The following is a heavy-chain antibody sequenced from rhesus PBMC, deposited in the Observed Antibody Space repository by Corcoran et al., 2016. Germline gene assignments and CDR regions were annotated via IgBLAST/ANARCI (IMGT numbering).Heavy chain of an antibody. Sequence: QVQLQQWGEGLVKPSETLSLTCAVYGGSISGYYYWSWIRQPPGKGLEWIGDIYVNRASNNYNPSLKNRVTISKDPSKDQFSLKLSSVTAADTAVYYCARDSSGYCSAGVCYGFDYWGQGVLVTVSS. CDR1: GGSISGYYY. D-gene: IGHD2-8*01. CDR2: IYVNRASN. V-gene: IGHV4-73*01. CDR3: ARDSSGYCSAGVCYGFDY. J-gene: IGHJ4*01.